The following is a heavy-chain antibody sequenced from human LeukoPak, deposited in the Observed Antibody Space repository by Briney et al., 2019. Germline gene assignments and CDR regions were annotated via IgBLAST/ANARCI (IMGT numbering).Heavy chain of an antibody. CDR1: GFTFSSYA. D-gene: IGHD4-17*01. CDR2: ISYDGSNK. Sequence: GGSLRLSCAASGFTFSSYAMHWVRQAPGKGLEWVAVISYDGSNKYYADSVKGRFTISRDNSKNTLYLQMDSLRVDDTAVYYCGRDPNGDYIGAFDFWGQGTKVTVSS. V-gene: IGHV3-30-3*01. CDR3: GRDPNGDYIGAFDF. J-gene: IGHJ3*01.